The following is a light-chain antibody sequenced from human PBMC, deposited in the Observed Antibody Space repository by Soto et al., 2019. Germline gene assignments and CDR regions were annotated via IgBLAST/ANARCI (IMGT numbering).Light chain of an antibody. CDR3: QQYNSYSRA. CDR2: KAS. CDR1: QSISSW. J-gene: IGKJ1*01. Sequence: DIQMTQSPSTLSASVGDRVTITCRASQSISSWLAWYQQKPGKAPKLLIYKASSLESGVPSRFSGSGSGTEFTLTISSLHPDDCATSYSQQYNSYSRAFGQGDKGEIK. V-gene: IGKV1-5*03.